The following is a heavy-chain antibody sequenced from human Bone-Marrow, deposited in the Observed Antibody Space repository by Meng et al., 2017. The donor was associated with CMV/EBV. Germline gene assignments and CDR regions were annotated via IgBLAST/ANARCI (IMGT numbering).Heavy chain of an antibody. J-gene: IGHJ6*02. V-gene: IGHV1-8*02. CDR2: MNPNSGNT. CDR1: GYTFTSYD. Sequence: ASVKVSCKASGYTFTSYDINWVRQATGQGLEWMGWMNPNSGNTGYAQKFQGRVTMTRNTSISTAYMELSSLRSEDTAVYYCARVGDYGGNSFRHYYYYGMDVWGQGNTVTVAS. D-gene: IGHD4-23*01. CDR3: ARVGDYGGNSFRHYYYYGMDV.